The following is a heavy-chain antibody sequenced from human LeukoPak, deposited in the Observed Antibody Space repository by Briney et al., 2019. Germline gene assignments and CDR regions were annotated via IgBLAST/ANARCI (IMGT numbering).Heavy chain of an antibody. CDR2: TRNKANSYTT. D-gene: IGHD1-26*01. CDR1: GFTFSDHY. V-gene: IGHV3-72*01. CDR3: ATRSGSYGPGFDY. J-gene: IGHJ4*02. Sequence: PGGSLRLSCAASGFTFSDHYMDWVRQAPRKGLEWVGRTRNKANSYTTEYAASVKGRFTISRDDSKNSLYLQMNSLKTEDTAVYYCATRSGSYGPGFDYWGQGTLVTVSS.